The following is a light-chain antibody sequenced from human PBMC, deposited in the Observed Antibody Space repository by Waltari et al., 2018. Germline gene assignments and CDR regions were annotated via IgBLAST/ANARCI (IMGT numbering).Light chain of an antibody. J-gene: IGKJ2*01. Sequence: EIVLTQSPGTLSLSPGERATLSCRASQSVTRNFLAGYQQKPGQAPRLLIFAASSRATGIPDRFSGSGSGTDFTLTITRLEPEDFAVYYCQQYGSSPYTFGQGTNLEIK. CDR2: AAS. V-gene: IGKV3-20*01. CDR3: QQYGSSPYT. CDR1: QSVTRNF.